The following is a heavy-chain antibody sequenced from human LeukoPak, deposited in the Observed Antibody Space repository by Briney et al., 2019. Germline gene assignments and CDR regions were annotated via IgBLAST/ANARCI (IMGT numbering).Heavy chain of an antibody. Sequence: PGGSLRLSCAASGFSLSSYIMNWVRQAPGKGPEWVSSISSSSAYIYYADSVKGRFTISRDNAKSSLFLQMNSLRDEDTAVYYCATSSIALAGTVDYWGQGTLVTVSS. CDR2: ISSSSAYI. V-gene: IGHV3-21*04. CDR1: GFSLSSYI. J-gene: IGHJ4*02. CDR3: ATSSIALAGTVDY. D-gene: IGHD6-19*01.